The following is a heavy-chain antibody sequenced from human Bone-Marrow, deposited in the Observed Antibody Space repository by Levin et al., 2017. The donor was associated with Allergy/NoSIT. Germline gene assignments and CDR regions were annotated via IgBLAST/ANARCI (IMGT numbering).Heavy chain of an antibody. CDR3: ARSLSGSHYNPPFDY. CDR2: ISYDGTNT. Sequence: LAGGSLRLSCAVSGFTFSDYAMHWVRQAPGKGLEWVAVISYDGTNTYYADSVKGRFTVSRDISDNTLYLQMNSLRPEDTALYYCARSLSGSHYNPPFDYWGQGALVTVSS. V-gene: IGHV3-30-3*01. D-gene: IGHD3-10*01. J-gene: IGHJ4*02. CDR1: GFTFSDYA.